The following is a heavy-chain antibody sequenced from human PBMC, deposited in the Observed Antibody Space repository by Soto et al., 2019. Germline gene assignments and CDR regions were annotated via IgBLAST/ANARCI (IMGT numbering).Heavy chain of an antibody. Sequence: PSETLSLTCEVSGGSINSPTCWTWVRQPPGQGLEWIGEFNHRGTTNYNPTLKSRVTISVDASKSQFSLKLSSVTAADAAVYYCARGSGMTTVTAPYAMDVWGQGTTVTVSS. D-gene: IGHD4-17*01. CDR3: ARGSGMTTVTAPYAMDV. V-gene: IGHV4-4*02. CDR2: FNHRGTT. J-gene: IGHJ6*02. CDR1: GGSINSPTC.